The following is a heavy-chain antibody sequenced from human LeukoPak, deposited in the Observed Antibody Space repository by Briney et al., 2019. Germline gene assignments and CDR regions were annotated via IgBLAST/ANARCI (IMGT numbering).Heavy chain of an antibody. V-gene: IGHV1-46*01. D-gene: IGHD6-13*01. CDR3: AREGVAGTGLDY. J-gene: IGHJ4*02. Sequence: ASVKVSCKASGYTFSIYNMHWVRQSPGQGLEWMGIINPSGGTSYAQKLQGRITMTRDTSTSTLLMELSSLRSEDTAVYYCAREGVAGTGLDYWGQGTLVTVSS. CDR2: INPSGGT. CDR1: GYTFSIYN.